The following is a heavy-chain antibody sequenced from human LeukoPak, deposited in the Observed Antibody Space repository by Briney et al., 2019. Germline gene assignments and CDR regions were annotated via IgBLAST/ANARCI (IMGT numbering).Heavy chain of an antibody. CDR1: GFTFSSYA. CDR3: AKDRAYYDSRGYYRNSHFDY. D-gene: IGHD3-22*01. V-gene: IGHV3-23*01. Sequence: GGSLRLSCAASGFTFSSYAMSWVRQAPGKGLEWVSTISGSGGSTYYADSVKGRFTISRDNSKNTLYLQMNSLRAEDSAVYYCAKDRAYYDSRGYYRNSHFDYWGQGTLVTVSS. J-gene: IGHJ4*02. CDR2: ISGSGGST.